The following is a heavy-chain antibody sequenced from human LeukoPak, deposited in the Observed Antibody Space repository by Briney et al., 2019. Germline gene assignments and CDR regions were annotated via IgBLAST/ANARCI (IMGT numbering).Heavy chain of an antibody. CDR2: TRDKANGYTT. J-gene: IGHJ3*02. D-gene: IGHD4-11*01. CDR1: GFTFSSYA. CDR3: ARVPRLQSRHSSDI. V-gene: IGHV3-72*01. Sequence: PGGSLRLSCAASGFTFSSYAMSWVRQAPGKGLEWVGRTRDKANGYTTEYAASVKGRFTISRDDSKNSLCLQMSSLRTEDTAVYYCARVPRLQSRHSSDIWGQGAMVTVSS.